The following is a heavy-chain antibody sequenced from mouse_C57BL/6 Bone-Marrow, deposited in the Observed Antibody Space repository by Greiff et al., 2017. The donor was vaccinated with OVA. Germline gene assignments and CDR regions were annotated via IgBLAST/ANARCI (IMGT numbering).Heavy chain of an antibody. V-gene: IGHV1-26*01. Sequence: EVKLQQSGPELVKPGASVKISCKASGYTFTDYYMNWVKQSHGKSLEWIGDINPNNGGTSYNQKFKGKATLTVDKSSSTAYMELRSLTSEDSAVYYCARQLGSSYNYFDYWGQGTTLTVSS. D-gene: IGHD1-1*01. CDR2: INPNNGGT. CDR3: ARQLGSSYNYFDY. J-gene: IGHJ2*01. CDR1: GYTFTDYY.